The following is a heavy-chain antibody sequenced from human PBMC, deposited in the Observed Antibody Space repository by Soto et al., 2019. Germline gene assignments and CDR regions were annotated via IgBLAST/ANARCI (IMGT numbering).Heavy chain of an antibody. CDR3: AKAPLVVVTAISY. Sequence: EVQLLESGGGLVQPGGSLRLSCAASGFTFSSYAMSWVRQAPGKGLEWVSAISGSGGSTYYADSVKGRFTISRDNSKNTLYLQLNSLRAEDTAVYYCAKAPLVVVTAISYWGQGTLVTVSS. D-gene: IGHD2-21*02. CDR2: ISGSGGST. J-gene: IGHJ4*02. V-gene: IGHV3-23*01. CDR1: GFTFSSYA.